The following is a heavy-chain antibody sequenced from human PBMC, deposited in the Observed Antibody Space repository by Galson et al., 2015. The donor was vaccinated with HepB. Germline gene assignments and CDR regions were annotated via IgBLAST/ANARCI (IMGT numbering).Heavy chain of an antibody. D-gene: IGHD5-18*01. CDR1: GFNFTTYG. CDR2: ISYDGSTQ. CDR3: AKDVAGGGYGYGLSWGYHYSYAMDA. V-gene: IGHV3-30*18. Sequence: SLRLSCAASGFNFTTYGMYWARQAPGKGLEWVAAISYDGSTQYYADSVRGRFTISRDNSEIALYLQMNSLRDEDTAVYYCAKDVAGGGYGYGLSWGYHYSYAMDAWGQGTTVIVSS. J-gene: IGHJ6*01.